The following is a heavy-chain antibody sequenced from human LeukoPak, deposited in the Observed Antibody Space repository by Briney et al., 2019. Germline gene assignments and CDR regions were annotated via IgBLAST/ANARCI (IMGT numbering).Heavy chain of an antibody. CDR2: INSDGSSI. D-gene: IGHD3-10*01. CDR3: AREGSPLWFGESTDYYYYGMDV. CDR1: GFTFSSHW. V-gene: IGHV3-74*01. J-gene: IGHJ6*02. Sequence: GGSLRLSCAASGFTFSSHWMHWVRQAPGKGLVWVSRINSDGSSISYADSVKGRFTISRDNAKNTLYLQMNSLRAEDTAVYYCAREGSPLWFGESTDYYYYGMDVWGQGTTVTVSS.